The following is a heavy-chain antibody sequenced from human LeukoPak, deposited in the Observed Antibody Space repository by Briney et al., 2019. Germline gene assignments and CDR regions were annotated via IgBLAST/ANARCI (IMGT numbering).Heavy chain of an antibody. CDR3: ARGYSGSYRVDY. CDR2: ISGDGSST. CDR1: GFTFSSYW. V-gene: IGHV3-74*01. Sequence: GGSLRLSCAASGFTFSSYWMHWVRQAPGKGLVWVSRISGDGSSTTYADSVKGRFTISRDNAKNTLYLQMNSLRAEDTAVYYCARGYSGSYRVDYWGQGTLVTVSS. J-gene: IGHJ4*02. D-gene: IGHD1-26*01.